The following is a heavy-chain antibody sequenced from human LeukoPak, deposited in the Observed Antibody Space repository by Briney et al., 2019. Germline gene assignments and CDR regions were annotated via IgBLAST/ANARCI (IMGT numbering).Heavy chain of an antibody. V-gene: IGHV3-33*01. CDR3: ARDRSYDFWSGYSTPDY. CDR2: IWYDGSNK. D-gene: IGHD3-3*01. J-gene: IGHJ4*02. Sequence: GGSLRLSCAASGFTFSSYGMHWVRQASGKGLEWVAVIWYDGSNKYYADSVKGRFTISRDNSKNTLDLQMNSLRAEDTAVYYCARDRSYDFWSGYSTPDYWGQGTLVTVSS. CDR1: GFTFSSYG.